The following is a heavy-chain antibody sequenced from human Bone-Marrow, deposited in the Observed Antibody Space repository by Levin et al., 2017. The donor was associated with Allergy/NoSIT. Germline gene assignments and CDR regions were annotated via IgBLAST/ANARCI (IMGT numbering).Heavy chain of an antibody. Sequence: KTSETLSLTCSVSGGSVSAYYWTWVRQAPGKRLEWIGHIYHSGSANYNPSLRSRVSLSVDMSENQFSLEVRSVTAADTAVYYCARNARGGPLDSWGLGTLVIVSS. CDR3: ARNARGGPLDS. V-gene: IGHV4-59*02. CDR1: GGSVSAYY. J-gene: IGHJ4*02. CDR2: IYHSGSA. D-gene: IGHD2-2*01.